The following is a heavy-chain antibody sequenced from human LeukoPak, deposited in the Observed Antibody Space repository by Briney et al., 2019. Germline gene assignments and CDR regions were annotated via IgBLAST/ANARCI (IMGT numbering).Heavy chain of an antibody. Sequence: SETLSLTCTVSGGSISSGGYYWSWIRQHPGKGLEWIGYIYYSGSTYYNPPLKSRVTISVDTSKNQFSLKLSSVTAADTAVYYCAGTPGDYDYYFDYWGQGTLVTVSS. D-gene: IGHD4-17*01. V-gene: IGHV4-31*03. CDR2: IYYSGST. CDR3: AGTPGDYDYYFDY. J-gene: IGHJ4*02. CDR1: GGSISSGGYY.